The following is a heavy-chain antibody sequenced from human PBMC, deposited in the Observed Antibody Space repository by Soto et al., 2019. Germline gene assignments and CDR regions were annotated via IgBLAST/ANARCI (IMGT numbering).Heavy chain of an antibody. CDR2: IYTSGST. V-gene: IGHV4-4*07. Sequence: SETLSFTCTVSGGSISSYYWSWIRQPAGKGLEWIGRIYTSGSTNYNPSLKSRVTMSVDTSKNQFSLKLSSVTAADTAVYYCARAPYYYGSGSYYYFDYWGQGTLVTVSS. CDR3: ARAPYYYGSGSYYYFDY. D-gene: IGHD3-10*01. J-gene: IGHJ4*02. CDR1: GGSISSYY.